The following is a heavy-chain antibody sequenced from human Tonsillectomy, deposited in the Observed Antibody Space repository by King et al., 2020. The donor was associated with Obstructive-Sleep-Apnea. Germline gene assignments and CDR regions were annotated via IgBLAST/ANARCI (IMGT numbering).Heavy chain of an antibody. Sequence: VQLVESGAEVKKPGASVKVSCKASGYTFTSYYMHWVRQAPGQGLEWMGIINPSGGSTSYAQKFQGRVTMTRDTSTSTGYMELSSLRSEDTAVYYCARDGVSIAAAGPEWYFDLWGRGTLVTVSS. CDR1: GYTFTSYY. D-gene: IGHD6-13*01. CDR2: INPSGGST. CDR3: ARDGVSIAAAGPEWYFDL. V-gene: IGHV1-46*01. J-gene: IGHJ2*01.